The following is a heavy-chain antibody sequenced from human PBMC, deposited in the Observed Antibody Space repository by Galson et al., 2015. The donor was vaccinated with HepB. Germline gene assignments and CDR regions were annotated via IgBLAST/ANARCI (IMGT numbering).Heavy chain of an antibody. CDR1: GFTFSSYA. J-gene: IGHJ4*02. CDR2: ISGSGGST. CDR3: AKGSRSSGWYWDTQYYFDY. V-gene: IGHV3-23*01. Sequence: SLRLSCAASGFTFSSYAMSWVRQAPGKGLEWVSAISGSGGSTYYADSVKGRFTISRDNSKNTLYLQMNSLRAEDTAVYYCAKGSRSSGWYWDTQYYFDYWGQGTLVTVSS. D-gene: IGHD6-19*01.